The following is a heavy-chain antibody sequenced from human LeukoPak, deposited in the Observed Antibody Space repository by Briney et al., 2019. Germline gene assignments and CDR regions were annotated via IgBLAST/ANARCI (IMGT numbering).Heavy chain of an antibody. CDR1: GYTLIELS. CDR2: FDPENGET. Sequence: ASVKVSCTVSGYTLIELSLHWVRQAPGKGLEWMGGFDPENGETIYAQSFQGRLTMTEDTSTDTAYMELSSLRSEDTAVYYCATATDYFDYWGQGSLVTVSS. J-gene: IGHJ4*02. V-gene: IGHV1-24*01. CDR3: ATATDYFDY.